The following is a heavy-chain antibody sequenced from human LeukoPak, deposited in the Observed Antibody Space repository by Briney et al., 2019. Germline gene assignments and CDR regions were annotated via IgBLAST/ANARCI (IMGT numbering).Heavy chain of an antibody. CDR3: ARDHRGYRYGDYGAALDY. CDR1: GFIFSDYY. CDR2: ISTSGNDI. V-gene: IGHV3-11*04. Sequence: PGGSLRLSCATSGFIFSDYYMSWIRQAPGKGLEWVAYISTSGNDIYYADSMKGRFTVSRDNANNSLYLQMNSLRAEDTAVYYCARDHRGYRYGDYGAALDYWGQGTLVTVSS. D-gene: IGHD4-17*01. J-gene: IGHJ4*02.